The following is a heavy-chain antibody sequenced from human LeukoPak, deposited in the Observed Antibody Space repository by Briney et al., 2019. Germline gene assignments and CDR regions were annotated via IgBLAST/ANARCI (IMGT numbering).Heavy chain of an antibody. V-gene: IGHV3-23*01. CDR2: ISGSGGST. Sequence: PGGSLRLSCAASGFTFSSYAMAWVRQAPGKGLEWVSAISGSGGSTYYADSVKGRFTISRDNSKNTLYVQMNSLRAEDTAVYYCAKGGSVLWFGQLLPKYYFHYWGEGTLVTVSS. CDR1: GFTFSSYA. J-gene: IGHJ4*02. CDR3: AKGGSVLWFGQLLPKYYFHY. D-gene: IGHD3-10*01.